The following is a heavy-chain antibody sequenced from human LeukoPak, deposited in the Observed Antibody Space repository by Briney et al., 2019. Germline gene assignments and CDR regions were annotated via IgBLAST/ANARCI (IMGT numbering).Heavy chain of an antibody. CDR1: GFTFSDYY. D-gene: IGHD4-17*01. J-gene: IGHJ4*02. CDR2: ISSSISYT. CDR3: ARDMTTARFDN. V-gene: IGHV3-11*06. Sequence: GGSLRLSCAASGFTFSDYYMSWIRQAPGKGLEWLSYISSSISYTNYADSVKGRFTISRDNAKNSLYLQMNSLRAEDTAVYYCARDMTTARFDNWGQGTLVTVSS.